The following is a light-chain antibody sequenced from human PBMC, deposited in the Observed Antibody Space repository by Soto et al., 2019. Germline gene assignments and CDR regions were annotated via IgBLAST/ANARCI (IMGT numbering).Light chain of an antibody. CDR3: SSFAGSNNFPYV. J-gene: IGLJ1*01. CDR2: EIN. V-gene: IGLV2-8*01. CDR1: SSDVGRYNH. Sequence: QSALTQPASVSGSPGQSITISCTGTSSDVGRYNHVSWYQHHPGKAPKLMIYEINKRPSGVPDRFSGSKSGNTASLTVSGLQAEDEADYYCSSFAGSNNFPYVFGTGTKLTVL.